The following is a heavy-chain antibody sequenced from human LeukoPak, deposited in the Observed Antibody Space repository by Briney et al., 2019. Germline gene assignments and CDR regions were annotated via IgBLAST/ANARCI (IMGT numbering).Heavy chain of an antibody. CDR1: GGTFSSYA. V-gene: IGHV1-69*04. Sequence: HEASVKVSCKASGGTFSSYAISWVRQAPGQGLEWMGRIIPIFGIANYAQKLQGRVTMTTDTSTSTAYMELRSLRSDDTAVYYCASQRRLGYCSSTSCYYSNWFDPWGQGTLVTVSS. J-gene: IGHJ5*02. CDR3: ASQRRLGYCSSTSCYYSNWFDP. CDR2: IIPIFGIA. D-gene: IGHD2-2*01.